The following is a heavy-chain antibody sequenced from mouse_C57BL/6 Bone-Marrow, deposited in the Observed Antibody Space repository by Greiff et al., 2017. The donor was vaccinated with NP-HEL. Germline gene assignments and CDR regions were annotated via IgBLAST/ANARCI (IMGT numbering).Heavy chain of an antibody. CDR1: GFTFTDYY. J-gene: IGHJ2*01. CDR2: IRNKANGYTT. CDR3: ARSPYYYGSSYDFDY. V-gene: IGHV7-3*01. Sequence: EVQLVESGGGLVQPGGSLSLSCAASGFTFTDYYMSWVRQPPGKALEWLGFIRNKANGYTTEYSASVKGRFTISRDNSQSILYLQMNALRAEDSATYYCARSPYYYGSSYDFDYWGQGTTLTVSS. D-gene: IGHD1-1*01.